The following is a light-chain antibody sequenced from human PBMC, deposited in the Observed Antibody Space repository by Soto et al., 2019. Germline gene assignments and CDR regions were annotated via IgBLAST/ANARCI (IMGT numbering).Light chain of an antibody. CDR3: QHYNSYSEA. V-gene: IGKV1-39*01. CDR2: AAS. CDR1: QSISSY. J-gene: IGKJ1*01. Sequence: DIQITQSPSSLSSSVLERFTITSGASQSISSYLNWYQQKPGKAPKVLIYAASNLQSGVPPRFSGSGSGTDFTLTISSLQPDDFATYYCQHYNSYSEAFGQGTKVDTK.